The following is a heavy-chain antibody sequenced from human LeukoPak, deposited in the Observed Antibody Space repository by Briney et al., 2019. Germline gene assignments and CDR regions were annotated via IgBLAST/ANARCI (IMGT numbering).Heavy chain of an antibody. Sequence: GSLRLSCAASGFAFSRYAMTWVRLAPGKGLEWVSGISGSGGTTHYADSVKGRFTISRDNAKNSLYLQMNSLRAEDTAVYYCARVDPYSSGWNGYWGQGTLVTVSS. J-gene: IGHJ4*02. V-gene: IGHV3-23*01. CDR2: ISGSGGTT. CDR1: GFAFSRYA. D-gene: IGHD6-19*01. CDR3: ARVDPYSSGWNGY.